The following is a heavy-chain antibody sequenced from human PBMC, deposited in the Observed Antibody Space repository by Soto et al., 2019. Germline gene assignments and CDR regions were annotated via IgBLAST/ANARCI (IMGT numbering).Heavy chain of an antibody. J-gene: IGHJ5*02. CDR1: VFTFSSYA. D-gene: IGHD3-3*01. CDR3: TASYYDFWSGYYTWFDP. V-gene: IGHV3-23*01. Sequence: GWSLRLSCASSVFTFSSYAMSWVRQAPGKGLEWVSAISGSGGSTYYADSVKGRFTISRDNSKNTLYLQMNSLRAEDTAVYYCTASYYDFWSGYYTWFDPWGQGTLVTVS. CDR2: ISGSGGST.